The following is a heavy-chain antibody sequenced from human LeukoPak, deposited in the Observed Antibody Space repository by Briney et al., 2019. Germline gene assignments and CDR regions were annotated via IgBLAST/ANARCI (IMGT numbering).Heavy chain of an antibody. J-gene: IGHJ4*02. Sequence: GGSLRLSCAASGFTFSSYGMHWVRQAPGKGLEWVAVISYDGSNKYYADSVKGRFTISRDNSKNTLFLQMNSLSAEDTAVYYCVKAGSVSWYDYWGQGALVTVSS. D-gene: IGHD6-13*01. CDR1: GFTFSSYG. CDR3: VKAGSVSWYDY. V-gene: IGHV3-30*18. CDR2: ISYDGSNK.